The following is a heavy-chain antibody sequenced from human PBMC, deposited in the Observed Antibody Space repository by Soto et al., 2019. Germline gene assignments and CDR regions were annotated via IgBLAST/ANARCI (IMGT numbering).Heavy chain of an antibody. CDR3: ARSPRNYYALGSYSYFRH. CDR2: MNPNNGNT. D-gene: IGHD3-10*01. V-gene: IGHV1-8*01. J-gene: IGHJ1*01. CDR1: GYTFTSYD. Sequence: ASVKVSCKASGYTFTSYDISWVRQATGQGLEWMGWMNPNNGNTDYAPKFQGRVTMTMNTSIGTAYMELSSLRSEDTAVYYCARSPRNYYALGSYSYFRHWGQGTLVPSPQ.